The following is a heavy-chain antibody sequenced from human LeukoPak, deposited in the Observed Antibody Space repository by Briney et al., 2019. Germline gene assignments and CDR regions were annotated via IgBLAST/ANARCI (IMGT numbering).Heavy chain of an antibody. CDR2: ISYDGSKK. J-gene: IGHJ4*02. CDR3: AKDYSSGWYTLDY. D-gene: IGHD6-19*01. V-gene: IGHV3-30*18. CDR1: GFTFSSYG. Sequence: PGRSLRLSCAASGFTFSSYGMHWVRQAPGKGLEWVAVISYDGSKKYYADSVKGRFTISRDNSKNTLYLQMNSLRAEDTAVYYCAKDYSSGWYTLDYWGQGTLVTVSS.